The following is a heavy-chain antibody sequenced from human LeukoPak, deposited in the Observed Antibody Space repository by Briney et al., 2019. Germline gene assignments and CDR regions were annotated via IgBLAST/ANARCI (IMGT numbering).Heavy chain of an antibody. CDR1: GFTFSSYW. CDR3: ARGRPPRSSSSWHGGFDY. CDR2: IWYDGSNR. Sequence: GGSLRLSCAASGFTFSSYWMSWVRQAPGKGLEWVAVIWYDGSNRYYADSVKGRFTISRDNSKNTLYLQMNSLRAEDTAVYYCARGRPPRSSSSWHGGFDYWGQGTLVTVSS. V-gene: IGHV3-33*08. D-gene: IGHD6-13*01. J-gene: IGHJ4*02.